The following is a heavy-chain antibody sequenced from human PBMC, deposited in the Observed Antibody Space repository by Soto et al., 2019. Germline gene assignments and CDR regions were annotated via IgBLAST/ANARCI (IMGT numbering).Heavy chain of an antibody. Sequence: EVQLVESGGGLVKPGGSLRLSCAASGFTFTRYSMNWVRQAPGKGLEWVSSISSTTNYIYYGDSMKGRFTISRDNAKNSLYLEMNSLRAEDTAVYYCARESEDLTSNFDYCGQATLVIVSS. CDR3: ARESEDLTSNFDY. CDR2: ISSTTNYI. CDR1: GFTFTRYS. J-gene: IGHJ4*02. V-gene: IGHV3-21*06.